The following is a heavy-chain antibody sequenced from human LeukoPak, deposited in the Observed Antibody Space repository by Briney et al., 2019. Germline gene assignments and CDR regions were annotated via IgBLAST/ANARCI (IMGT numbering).Heavy chain of an antibody. CDR2: IYSGGST. D-gene: IGHD1-14*01. CDR1: GFSVNSNY. CDR3: ARAGPSDAFDI. J-gene: IGHJ3*02. V-gene: IGHV3-53*04. Sequence: GGSLRLSCAASGFSVNSNYMSWVRQAPGKGLEWVLVIYSGGSTYYADSVKGRFTISRHISKNTLYLQMNSLRAEDTAVYYCARAGPSDAFDIWGQGTMVTVSS.